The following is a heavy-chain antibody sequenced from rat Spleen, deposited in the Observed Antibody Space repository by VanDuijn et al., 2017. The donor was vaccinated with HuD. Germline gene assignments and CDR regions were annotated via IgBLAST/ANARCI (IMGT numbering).Heavy chain of an antibody. D-gene: IGHD1-9*01. J-gene: IGHJ2*01. V-gene: IGHV5-25*01. CDR1: GFTFSDYY. CDR3: ARRHYGYTDYFDY. Sequence: EVQLVESDGGLVQPGRSLKLSCAASGFTFSDYYMAWVRQAPTKGLEWVASISPSGGRTYYRDSVKGRFTISRDNAKSTLSLQMDSLRSEDTATYYCARRHYGYTDYFDYWGQGVMVTVSS. CDR2: ISPSGGRT.